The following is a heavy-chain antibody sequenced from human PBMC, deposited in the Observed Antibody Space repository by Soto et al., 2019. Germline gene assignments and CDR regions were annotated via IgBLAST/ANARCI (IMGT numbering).Heavy chain of an antibody. V-gene: IGHV1-69*13. D-gene: IGHD2-8*01. CDR2: IIPIFGTA. CDR3: ARAGYCTNGVCSSFYYYGMDV. CDR1: GGTFSSYA. Sequence: SVKVSCKASGGTFSSYAISWVRQAPGQGLEWMGGIIPIFGTANYAQKFQGRVTITADESTSTAYMELSSLRSEDTAVYYCARAGYCTNGVCSSFYYYGMDVWGQGTTVTVSS. J-gene: IGHJ6*02.